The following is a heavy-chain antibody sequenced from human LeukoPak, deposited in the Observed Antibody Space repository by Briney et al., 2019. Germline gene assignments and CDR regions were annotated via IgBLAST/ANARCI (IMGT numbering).Heavy chain of an antibody. CDR1: GFTFDDYA. CDR3: ARDLGGSSGYDAFDI. CDR2: ISWNSGSI. J-gene: IGHJ3*02. Sequence: GGSLRLSCAASGFTFDDYAMHWVRQAPGKGLEWVSGISWNSGSIGYADSVKGRFTISRDNAKNSLYLQMNSLRAEDTAVYYCARDLGGSSGYDAFDIWGQGTMVTVSS. D-gene: IGHD3-22*01. V-gene: IGHV3-9*01.